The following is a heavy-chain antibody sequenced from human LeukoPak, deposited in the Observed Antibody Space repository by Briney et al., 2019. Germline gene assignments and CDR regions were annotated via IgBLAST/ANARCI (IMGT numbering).Heavy chain of an antibody. CDR3: ARRMVRGVSMYYYYMDV. CDR1: GASISGSGYY. Sequence: SETLSLTCTVSGASISGSGYYWGWIRQPPGKGLEWIGSIYSSGSTYYNASLQSRVTISIETSKNQISLKLSSVTAADTAVYYCARRMVRGVSMYYYYMDVWGKGTTVTISS. J-gene: IGHJ6*03. V-gene: IGHV4-39*01. CDR2: IYSSGST. D-gene: IGHD3-10*01.